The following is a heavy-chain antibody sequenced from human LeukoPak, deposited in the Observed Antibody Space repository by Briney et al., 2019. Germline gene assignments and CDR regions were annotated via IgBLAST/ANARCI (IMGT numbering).Heavy chain of an antibody. CDR2: ISYDGSNK. CDR3: AKRDFDY. Sequence: GGSLRLSCAASGFTFSSYGMHWVRQAPGKGLEWVAVISYDGSNKYYADSVKGRFTISRDNSKNMLYLQMNSLRAEDTAVYYCAKRDFDYWGQGTLVTVSS. J-gene: IGHJ4*02. V-gene: IGHV3-30*18. CDR1: GFTFSSYG.